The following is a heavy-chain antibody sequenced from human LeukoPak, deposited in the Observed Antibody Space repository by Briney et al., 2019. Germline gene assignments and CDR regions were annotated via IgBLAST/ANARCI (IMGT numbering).Heavy chain of an antibody. CDR3: ARAGVYDVFDY. CDR1: GFTFSSYA. CDR2: ISSSSSYI. D-gene: IGHD6-13*01. J-gene: IGHJ4*02. Sequence: KSGGSLRLSCAASGFTFSSYAMSWVRQAPGKGLEWVSSISSSSSYIYYADSVKGRFTISRDNAKNSLYLQMNSLRAEDTAVYYCARAGVYDVFDYWGQGTLVTVSS. V-gene: IGHV3-21*01.